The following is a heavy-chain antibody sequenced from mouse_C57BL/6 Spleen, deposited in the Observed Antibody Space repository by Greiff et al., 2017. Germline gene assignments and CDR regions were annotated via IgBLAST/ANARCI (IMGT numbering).Heavy chain of an antibody. Sequence: VKLVESGGGLVKPGGSLKLSCAASGFTFSDYGMHWVRQAPEKGLEWVAYISSGSSTIYYADTVKGRFTISRDNAKNTLFLQMTSLRSEDTAMYYCARPVTTVVATPFDYWGQGTTLTVSS. V-gene: IGHV5-17*01. CDR1: GFTFSDYG. D-gene: IGHD1-1*01. J-gene: IGHJ2*01. CDR2: ISSGSSTI. CDR3: ARPVTTVVATPFDY.